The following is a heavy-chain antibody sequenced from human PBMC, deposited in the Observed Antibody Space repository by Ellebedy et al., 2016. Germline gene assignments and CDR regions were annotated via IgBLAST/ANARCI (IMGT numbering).Heavy chain of an antibody. Sequence: GESLKISCAASGYTFNNFALTWVRQAPGKGLEWVSSISSTGTYIYYAGSVKGRFTSSRDNAQNSLYLQMNSLRTEDTAVYYCASRAIAVSGTDPPRDYYYAMDVWGQGTTVTVSS. J-gene: IGHJ6*01. V-gene: IGHV3-21*01. CDR2: ISSTGTYI. D-gene: IGHD6-19*01. CDR1: GYTFNNFA. CDR3: ASRAIAVSGTDPPRDYYYAMDV.